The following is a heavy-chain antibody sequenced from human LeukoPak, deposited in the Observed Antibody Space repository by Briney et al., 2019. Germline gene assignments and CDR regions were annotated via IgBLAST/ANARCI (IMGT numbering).Heavy chain of an antibody. Sequence: PGGFLRLSCAASGFTFSDYYMSWIRQAPGKGLEWVSYISSSSSYTNYADSVKGRFTISRDNAKNSLYLQMNSLRAEDTAVYYCARGTYCSGGSCYFDYWGQGTLVTASS. CDR2: ISSSSSYT. J-gene: IGHJ4*02. CDR3: ARGTYCSGGSCYFDY. CDR1: GFTFSDYY. V-gene: IGHV3-11*06. D-gene: IGHD2-15*01.